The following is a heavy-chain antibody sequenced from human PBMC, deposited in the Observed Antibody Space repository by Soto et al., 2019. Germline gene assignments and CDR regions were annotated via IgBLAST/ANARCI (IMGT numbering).Heavy chain of an antibody. CDR2: IHPSGGGS. Sequence: ASVKVSCKSSGYPFNTYYLHWVRQAPGQGLEWMGMIHPSGGGSTYAQKFLGRVTMTMDSSTSTVFMELTSLRPADTAVYYCARGGHIAVVTDSFDSWG. J-gene: IGHJ4*01. CDR1: GYPFNTYY. D-gene: IGHD2-21*02. CDR3: ARGGHIAVVTDSFDS. V-gene: IGHV1-46*02.